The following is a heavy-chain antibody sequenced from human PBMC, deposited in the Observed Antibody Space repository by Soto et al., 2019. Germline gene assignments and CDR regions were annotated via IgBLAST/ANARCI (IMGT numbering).Heavy chain of an antibody. V-gene: IGHV3-64*01. CDR1: GFTFSNYD. CDR2: VSSTGGST. D-gene: IGHD4-17*01. CDR3: ARVRQSYGDYDY. Sequence: GGSLRLSCAASGFTFSNYDMHWVRQAPGKGLQYVSAVSSTGGSTYYGNSVKGRFTISRDNSKNTLYLQMGSLRPEDMGVYYCARVRQSYGDYDYWGQGTLVTVSS. J-gene: IGHJ4*02.